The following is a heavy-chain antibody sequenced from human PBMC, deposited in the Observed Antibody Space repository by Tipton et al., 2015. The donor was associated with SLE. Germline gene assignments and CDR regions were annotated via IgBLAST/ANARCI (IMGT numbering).Heavy chain of an antibody. CDR2: VNPDTGGT. V-gene: IGHV1-46*01. Sequence: QLVQSGPEVKKPGASVKVSCTASGYTFSSNYIHWVRQAPGQGLEWMGIVNPDTGGTSYAQRFQGRVTVTADTSSSTVYVELRSLRSDDTAVYYCASALVGARGDFDYWGQGTLVTVSS. J-gene: IGHJ4*02. D-gene: IGHD1-26*01. CDR3: ASALVGARGDFDY. CDR1: GYTFSSNY.